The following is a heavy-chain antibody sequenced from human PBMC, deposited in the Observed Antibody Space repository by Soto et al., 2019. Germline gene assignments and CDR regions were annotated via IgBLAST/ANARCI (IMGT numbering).Heavy chain of an antibody. CDR3: ARVERGTATTVVDAFDI. D-gene: IGHD1-1*01. Sequence: QVQLQQWGAGLLKPSETLSLTCAVYGGFVSSGSYYWSWIRQPPGKGLAWIGEMSHSGGTHFNPSLKSRVTISVDTPKNQFSLKMSSVTAADTALYYCARVERGTATTVVDAFDIWGPGTMVTVSS. J-gene: IGHJ3*02. V-gene: IGHV4-34*01. CDR1: GGFVSSGSYY. CDR2: MSHSGGT.